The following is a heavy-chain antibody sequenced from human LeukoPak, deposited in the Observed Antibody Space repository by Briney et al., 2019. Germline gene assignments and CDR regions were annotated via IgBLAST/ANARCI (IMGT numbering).Heavy chain of an antibody. CDR1: GGSISSYY. V-gene: IGHV4-59*01. CDR2: IYHSGST. J-gene: IGHJ4*02. Sequence: PSETLSLTCTVSGGSISSYYWSWIRQPPGKGLEWIGYIYHSGSTNYNPSLKSRVTISVDTSKNQFSLKLSSVTAADTAVYYCAREYSYGFLFDYWGQGTLVTVSS. CDR3: AREYSYGFLFDY. D-gene: IGHD5-18*01.